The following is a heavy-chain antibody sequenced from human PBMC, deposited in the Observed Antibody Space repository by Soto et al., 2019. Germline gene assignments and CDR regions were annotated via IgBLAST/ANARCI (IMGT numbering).Heavy chain of an antibody. V-gene: IGHV2-70*13. CDR3: ARSIRGPRRFNGMDV. D-gene: IGHD1-20*01. J-gene: IGHJ6*02. CDR2: IERDDDDK. CDR1: GFSLTRPGMC. Sequence: SGLTLVNPTEPLTVTCTFSGFSLTRPGMCVSWIRQSPGKALEWLALIERDDDDKYYSTSLKTRLTISKDTRKNQVVLTMANMDPADTATYYCARSIRGPRRFNGMDVWGQGTTVTVSS.